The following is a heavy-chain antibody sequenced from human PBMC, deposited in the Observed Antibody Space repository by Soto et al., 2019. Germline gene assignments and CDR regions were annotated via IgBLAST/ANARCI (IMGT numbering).Heavy chain of an antibody. CDR2: ISGSGGST. J-gene: IGHJ4*02. CDR3: AKSDYDILTGYATYFDY. D-gene: IGHD3-9*01. Sequence: PGGSLRLSCTSSGVTFIRYPMSWVRQAPGKGLEWLSAISGSGGSTYYADSVKGRFTISRDNSKNTLYLQMNSLRAEDTAVYYCAKSDYDILTGYATYFDYWGQGTPVTVSS. V-gene: IGHV3-23*01. CDR1: GVTFIRYP.